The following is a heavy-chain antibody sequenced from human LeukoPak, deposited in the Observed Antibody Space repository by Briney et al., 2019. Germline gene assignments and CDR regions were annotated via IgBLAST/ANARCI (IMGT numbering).Heavy chain of an antibody. Sequence: SETLSLTCTVSGGSVSSYYWGWIRQPPGKGLEWVGSIYHSGSTYYNPSLKSRVTISVDTSKNQSSLKLSSVTAADTAVYYCARELRSLFYYMDVWGKGTTVTVSS. CDR1: GGSVSSYY. J-gene: IGHJ6*03. CDR2: IYHSGST. V-gene: IGHV4-38-2*02. CDR3: ARELRSLFYYMDV. D-gene: IGHD3-10*02.